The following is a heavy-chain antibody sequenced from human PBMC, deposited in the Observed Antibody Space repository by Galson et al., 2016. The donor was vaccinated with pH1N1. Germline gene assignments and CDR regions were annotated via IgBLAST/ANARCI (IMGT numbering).Heavy chain of an antibody. D-gene: IGHD4-17*01. Sequence: SLRLSCAASGFNTRNYWMSWVRQAPGKGLEWVASINEDGSEQYYVDSVRGRFTISRDNSKNTLYLQMNSLRAEDTAVYYCAKERHGDYALLYGMDVWGQGTTVIVSS. J-gene: IGHJ6*02. CDR3: AKERHGDYALLYGMDV. CDR2: INEDGSEQ. CDR1: GFNTRNYW. V-gene: IGHV3-7*01.